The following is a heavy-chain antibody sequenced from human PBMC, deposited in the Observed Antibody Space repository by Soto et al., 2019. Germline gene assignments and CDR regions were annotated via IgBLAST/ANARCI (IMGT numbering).Heavy chain of an antibody. CDR3: ARKDYYGAGIYYFDH. J-gene: IGHJ4*02. Sequence: GASVKVSCKASGYTFTAYPMHWVRQAPGQRLEWMGWINVANGDTGYSQKFQGRVTVTRDTSASTVYMELSSLTSEDTALYYCARKDYYGAGIYYFDHWGQGTLVTV. D-gene: IGHD3-10*01. CDR2: INVANGDT. CDR1: GYTFTAYP. V-gene: IGHV1-3*01.